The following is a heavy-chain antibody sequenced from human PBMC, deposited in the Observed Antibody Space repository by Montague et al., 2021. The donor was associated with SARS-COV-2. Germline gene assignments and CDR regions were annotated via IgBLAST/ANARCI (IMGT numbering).Heavy chain of an antibody. CDR1: GYTLTELS. D-gene: IGHD5-12*01. CDR2: FDPEDGET. Sequence: SVKVSCKVSGYTLTELSMHWVRQAPGKGLEWMGGFDPEDGETIYAQEFQGRVTMTEDTSTDTAYMELSSLRSEDTAAYYCATSSAIEATIRGGGNYYYYYGMDVWGQGTTVTVSS. J-gene: IGHJ6*02. V-gene: IGHV1-24*01. CDR3: ATSSAIEATIRGGGNYYYYYGMDV.